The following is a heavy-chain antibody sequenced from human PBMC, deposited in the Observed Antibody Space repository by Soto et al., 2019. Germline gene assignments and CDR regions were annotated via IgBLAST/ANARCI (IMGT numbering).Heavy chain of an antibody. Sequence: PSETLSLTCTVSGGSLSSYYWSWIRRPPGMGLEWIASISYSGTTNYNSSLKSRVTISIDTSKNQFSLKFNSVTAADTAVYYCARDQSWHDLVWWFDPWGQGTLVTVS. CDR1: GGSLSSYY. J-gene: IGHJ5*02. CDR2: ISYSGTT. CDR3: ARDQSWHDLVWWFDP. D-gene: IGHD1-1*01. V-gene: IGHV4-59*01.